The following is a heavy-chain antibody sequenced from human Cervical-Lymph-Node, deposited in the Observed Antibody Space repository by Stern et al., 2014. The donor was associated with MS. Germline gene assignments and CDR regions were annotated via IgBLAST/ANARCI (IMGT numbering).Heavy chain of an antibody. J-gene: IGHJ5*02. D-gene: IGHD2-21*02. Sequence: EVQLVESGGGLVQPGGSLRLSCAASGFTFSSYWMHWVRQAPGKELVWVSRINSDGSSTCYADSVKGRFTISRDNAKNTLYLQMNSLRAEDTAVYYCARDPSYCGGDCYANWFDPWGQGTLVTVSS. CDR2: INSDGSST. CDR3: ARDPSYCGGDCYANWFDP. CDR1: GFTFSSYW. V-gene: IGHV3-74*01.